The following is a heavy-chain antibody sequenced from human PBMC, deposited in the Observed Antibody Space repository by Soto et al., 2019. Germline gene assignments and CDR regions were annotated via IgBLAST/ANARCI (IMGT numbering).Heavy chain of an antibody. J-gene: IGHJ1*01. Sequence: QVQLVESGGGVVQPGRSLRLSCAASGFTFSSYGMHWVRQAPGKGLEWMAVISYDGSNKYYADSVKGRFTISRDNSKNTLYLQMNSLRAEDTAVYYCAKSSGWSSRSEYFQHWGQGTLVTVSS. CDR2: ISYDGSNK. V-gene: IGHV3-30*18. CDR3: AKSSGWSSRSEYFQH. D-gene: IGHD6-19*01. CDR1: GFTFSSYG.